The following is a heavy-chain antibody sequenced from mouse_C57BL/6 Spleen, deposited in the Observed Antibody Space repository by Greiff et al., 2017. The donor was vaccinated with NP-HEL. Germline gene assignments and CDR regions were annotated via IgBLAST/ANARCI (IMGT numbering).Heavy chain of an antibody. CDR3: ARGVLGYFDY. D-gene: IGHD1-1*01. CDR1: GFTFSDYG. CDR2: ISSGSSTI. J-gene: IGHJ2*01. V-gene: IGHV5-17*01. Sequence: VQLKESGGGLVKPGGSLKLSCAASGFTFSDYGMHWVRQAPEKGLEWVAYISSGSSTIYYADTVKGRFTISRDNAKNTLFLQMTSLRSEDTAMYYCARGVLGYFDYWGQGTTLTVSS.